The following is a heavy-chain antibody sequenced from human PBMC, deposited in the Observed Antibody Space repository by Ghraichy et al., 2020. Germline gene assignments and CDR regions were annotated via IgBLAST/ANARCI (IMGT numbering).Heavy chain of an antibody. D-gene: IGHD2-2*02. Sequence: ASVKVSCKASGYTFTSYGISWVRQAPGQGLEWMGWISAYNGNTNYAQKLQGRVTMTTDTSTSTAYMELRSLRSDDTAVYYCARVRCSSTSCYSRGDWFDPWGQGTLVTVSS. J-gene: IGHJ5*02. CDR1: GYTFTSYG. CDR3: ARVRCSSTSCYSRGDWFDP. V-gene: IGHV1-18*01. CDR2: ISAYNGNT.